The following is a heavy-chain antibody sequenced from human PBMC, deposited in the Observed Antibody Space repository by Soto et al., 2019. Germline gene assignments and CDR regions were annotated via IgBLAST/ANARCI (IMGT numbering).Heavy chain of an antibody. CDR1: GSTLSDHY. Sequence: GGSLRLSCAASGSTLSDHYVDWVRQAPGKGLEWVGRSGNKANSDTTEYGSSVKGRFTISRDDSKNSMYLQMNSLKTEDTAVYYCTRGYSGIDIYAFDIWGQGTLVTVSS. J-gene: IGHJ3*02. CDR3: TRGYSGIDIYAFDI. CDR2: SGNKANSDTT. D-gene: IGHD1-26*01. V-gene: IGHV3-72*01.